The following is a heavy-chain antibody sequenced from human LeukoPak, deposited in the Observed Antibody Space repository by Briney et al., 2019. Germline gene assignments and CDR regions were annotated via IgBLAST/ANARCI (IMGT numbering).Heavy chain of an antibody. CDR3: ASEMATKIE. D-gene: IGHD5-24*01. J-gene: IGHJ4*02. V-gene: IGHV3-23*01. CDR2: ISGSGGRT. CDR1: GFTFSSSA. Sequence: PGGSQCLSCAASGFTFSSSAMSWVRQAPGKGLEWVSAISGSGGRTYYADFVKGRFTISRDNSKNTLYLQMNSLRAEDTAVYYCASEMATKIEWGQETLVTVSS.